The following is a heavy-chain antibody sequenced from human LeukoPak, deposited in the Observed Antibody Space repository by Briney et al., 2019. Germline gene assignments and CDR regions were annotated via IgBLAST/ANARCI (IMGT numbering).Heavy chain of an antibody. D-gene: IGHD1-26*01. CDR3: ARGIVGATGYFDY. CDR2: ISSSSSTI. V-gene: IGHV3-48*01. CDR1: GFTFSTYS. Sequence: GGSLRLSCAASGFTFSTYSMTWVRKALGKGLEWVSYISSSSSTIYYADSVKGRFTISRDNAKNSLYLQMNSLRAEDTAVYYCARGIVGATGYFDYWGQGTLVTVSS. J-gene: IGHJ4*02.